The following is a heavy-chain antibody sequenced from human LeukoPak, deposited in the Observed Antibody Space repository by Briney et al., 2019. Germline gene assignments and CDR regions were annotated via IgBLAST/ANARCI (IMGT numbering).Heavy chain of an antibody. J-gene: IGHJ5*02. CDR3: ASPLGYCSSTNCYGPFDP. Sequence: ASVKVSCKASGGTFSSYAISWVRQAPGQGLEWMGGIIPIFGTANSAQKFQGRGTITADESTSTAYMELSSLRSEDTAVYYCASPLGYCSSTNCYGPFDPWGQGTLVTVSS. CDR1: GGTFSSYA. V-gene: IGHV1-69*13. D-gene: IGHD2-2*01. CDR2: IIPIFGTA.